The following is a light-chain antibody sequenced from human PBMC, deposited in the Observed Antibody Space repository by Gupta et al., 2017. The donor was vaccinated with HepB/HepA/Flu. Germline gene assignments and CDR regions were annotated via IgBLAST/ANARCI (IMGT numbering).Light chain of an antibody. CDR3: QQYYDTPIT. Sequence: DIVMTQSPDSLAVSLGERATIHCTSSQNVLYSNNKDFLAWYQQKRGHPPKLLISWASTRKSGVPDRFSGSGSGTDFTLTIRSLQAEDVAVYYCQQYYDTPITFGQGTRLEIK. J-gene: IGKJ5*01. CDR2: WAS. CDR1: QNVLYSNNKDF. V-gene: IGKV4-1*01.